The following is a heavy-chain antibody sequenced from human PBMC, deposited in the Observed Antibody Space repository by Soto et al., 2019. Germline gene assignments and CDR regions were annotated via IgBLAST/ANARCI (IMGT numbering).Heavy chain of an antibody. V-gene: IGHV1-18*01. J-gene: IGHJ4*02. D-gene: IGHD6-19*01. CDR2: IPTYNGNT. Sequence: QVQLVQSGAEVKKPGASVKVYCKASGYTFTDYGISWVRQAPGQGLEWMGWIPTYNGNTNYAQKVQGRVTMTTDSATSTAYMELRSLRSDDTAVYYCARDAQYSSRWHPIDYWGQGTLVTVSS. CDR1: GYTFTDYG. CDR3: ARDAQYSSRWHPIDY.